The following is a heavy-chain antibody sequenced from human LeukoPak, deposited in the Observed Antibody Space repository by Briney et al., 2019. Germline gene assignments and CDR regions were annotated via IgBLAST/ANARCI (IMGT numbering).Heavy chain of an antibody. V-gene: IGHV1-18*01. Sequence: ASVKVSCKASGYTFTSYGISWVRQAPGQGLEWMGWISGYSGNTNYAQKLQGRVAMTTDTSTSTAYMELRSLRSDDTAVYYCARSEYSYGYGGAFDIWGQGTMVTVSS. CDR1: GYTFTSYG. CDR3: ARSEYSYGYGGAFDI. CDR2: ISGYSGNT. J-gene: IGHJ3*02. D-gene: IGHD5-18*01.